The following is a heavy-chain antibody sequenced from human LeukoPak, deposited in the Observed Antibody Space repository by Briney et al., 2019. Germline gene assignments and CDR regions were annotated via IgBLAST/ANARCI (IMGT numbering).Heavy chain of an antibody. D-gene: IGHD6-13*01. V-gene: IGHV1-69*05. CDR1: GGTFSSYA. J-gene: IGHJ3*02. CDR2: IIPISGTA. Sequence: SVKVSCKTSGGTFSSYAITWVRQAPGQGLEWMGRIIPISGTANYAKKFQGRVRIITDESTSTAYMELSSLRSEDTAVYYCARVGIGAAEAAFDIWGQGTMVTVSS. CDR3: ARVGIGAAEAAFDI.